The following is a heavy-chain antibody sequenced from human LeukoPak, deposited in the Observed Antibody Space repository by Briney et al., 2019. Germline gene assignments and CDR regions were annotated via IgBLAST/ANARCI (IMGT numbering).Heavy chain of an antibody. CDR2: IRYDGSNK. J-gene: IGHJ4*02. Sequence: GGSLRLSCAASGFTFSSYGMHWVRQAPGKGLEWVAFIRYDGSNKYYADSVKGRFTISRDNSKNTLYLHVNSLRPEDTAVYYCARDKSVYWGQGTLVTVSS. V-gene: IGHV3-30*02. CDR1: GFTFSSYG. CDR3: ARDKSVY.